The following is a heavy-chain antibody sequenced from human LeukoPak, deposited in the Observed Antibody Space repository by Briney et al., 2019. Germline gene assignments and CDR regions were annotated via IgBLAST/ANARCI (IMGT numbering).Heavy chain of an antibody. CDR2: ISSSGSTI. Sequence: GGSLRLSCAASGFTFSSYEMSWGRQAPGKGLEWVSYISSSGSTIYYADSVKGRFTISRDNAKNSLYLQMNSLRAEDTAVYYCATGVYYDILTGYYNEDYWGQGTLVTVSS. CDR3: ATGVYYDILTGYYNEDY. CDR1: GFTFSSYE. J-gene: IGHJ4*02. V-gene: IGHV3-48*03. D-gene: IGHD3-9*01.